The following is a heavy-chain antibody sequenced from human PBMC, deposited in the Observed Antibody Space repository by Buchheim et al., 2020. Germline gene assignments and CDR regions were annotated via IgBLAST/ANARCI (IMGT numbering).Heavy chain of an antibody. J-gene: IGHJ4*02. CDR2: IHYSRST. V-gene: IGHV4-59*01. CDR1: GDSISSYY. Sequence: QVQLQESGPGLVKPSETLSLTCSVSGDSISSYYWNWIRQPPGKGLEWIGFIHYSRSTNYNPSLKSRVTMSVDTSKNQFSLKLSSVTAADTAVYYCAREKDSSGYYLFDYWGQGTL. CDR3: AREKDSSGYYLFDY. D-gene: IGHD3-22*01.